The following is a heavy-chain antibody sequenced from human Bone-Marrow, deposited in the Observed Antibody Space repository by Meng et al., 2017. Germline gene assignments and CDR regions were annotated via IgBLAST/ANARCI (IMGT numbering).Heavy chain of an antibody. CDR1: GYTFTSYA. V-gene: IGHV7-4-1*02. Sequence: ASVKVSCKASGYTFTSYAMSWVRQAPGQGLEWMGWINTNTGNPTYAQGFTGRFVFSLDTSVSTAYLQISSLKAEDTAVYYCARNKYYDFWSGEWTAEYFQHWGQGTLVTVSS. CDR2: INTNTGNP. D-gene: IGHD3-3*01. CDR3: ARNKYYDFWSGEWTAEYFQH. J-gene: IGHJ1*01.